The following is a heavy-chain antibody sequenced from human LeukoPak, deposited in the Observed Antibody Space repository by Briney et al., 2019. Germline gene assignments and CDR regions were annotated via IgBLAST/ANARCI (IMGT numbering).Heavy chain of an antibody. Sequence: GASVKVSCQASGYTFTGYYMHWVRQAPGQGLEWMGWINPNSGGTNYAQKFQGRVTMTRDTSISTAYMELSRLRSDDTAVYYCARDLGGSYSSGSDYWGQGTLVTVSS. CDR1: GYTFTGYY. D-gene: IGHD1-26*01. CDR3: ARDLGGSYSSGSDY. J-gene: IGHJ4*02. CDR2: INPNSGGT. V-gene: IGHV1-2*02.